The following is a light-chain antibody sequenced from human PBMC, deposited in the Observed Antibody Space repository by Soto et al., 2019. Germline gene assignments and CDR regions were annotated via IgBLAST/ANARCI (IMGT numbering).Light chain of an antibody. CDR2: EVT. V-gene: IGLV2-14*01. Sequence: QSALTQPASVSGSPGQSIAISCTGTSSDVGRYDYVSWYQQHPDKAPKLMIYEVTKRPSWVSNRFSGSKSGNTASLTISGLQPEDEADYYCSSHTSGSTRVFGSGTKLTVL. J-gene: IGLJ1*01. CDR3: SSHTSGSTRV. CDR1: SSDVGRYDY.